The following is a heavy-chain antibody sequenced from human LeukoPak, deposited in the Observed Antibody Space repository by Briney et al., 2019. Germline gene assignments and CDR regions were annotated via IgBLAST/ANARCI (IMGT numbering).Heavy chain of an antibody. CDR2: MNPNSGNT. Sequence: GALVKVSCKASGYTFTNYDINWVRQATGQGLEWMGWMNPNSGNTGYAQKFQGRVTMTSNTSISTAYMELSSLRSEDTAVYYCASLDRRSSSWYNYYYGMDVWGQGTTVTVSS. CDR1: GYTFTNYD. V-gene: IGHV1-8*01. CDR3: ASLDRRSSSWYNYYYGMDV. J-gene: IGHJ6*02. D-gene: IGHD6-13*01.